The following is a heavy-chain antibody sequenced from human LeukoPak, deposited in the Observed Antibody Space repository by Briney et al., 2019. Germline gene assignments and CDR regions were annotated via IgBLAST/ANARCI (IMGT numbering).Heavy chain of an antibody. CDR2: IYYSGST. CDR3: ARGSVYWYFDL. V-gene: IGHV4-59*01. CDR1: GGSFSGYY. J-gene: IGHJ2*01. Sequence: PSETLSLTCAVYGGSFSGYYWSWIRQPPGKGLEWIGYIYYSGSTNYNPSLKSRVTISVDTSKNQFSLKLSSVTAADTAVYYCARGSVYWYFDLWGRGTLVTVSS.